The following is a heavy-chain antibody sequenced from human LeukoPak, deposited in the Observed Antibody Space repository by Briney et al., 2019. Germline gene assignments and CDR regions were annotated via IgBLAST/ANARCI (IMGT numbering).Heavy chain of an antibody. CDR3: TTVFSYDYGDYYFDY. V-gene: IGHV3-15*01. CDR2: IKSKTDGGTT. CDR1: GFTFSNAW. J-gene: IGHJ4*02. Sequence: GGSLRLSCAASGFTFSNAWMSWVRQAPGKGLEWVGRIKSKTDGGTTDYAAPVKGRFTISRDDSKNTLYLQMNSLKTEDTAVYYCTTVFSYDYGDYYFDYWGQGTLVTVSS. D-gene: IGHD4-17*01.